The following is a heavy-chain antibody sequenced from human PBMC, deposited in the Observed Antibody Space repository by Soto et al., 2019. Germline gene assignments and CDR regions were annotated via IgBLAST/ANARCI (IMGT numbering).Heavy chain of an antibody. V-gene: IGHV4-31*03. CDR3: VRGGIAGHWFDP. CDR1: RAFINSAGFY. J-gene: IGHJ5*02. Sequence: SETLSLTCSVSRAFINSAGFYYSCICQPPGKGLAWLGYIFHSGSTLYTPSLRGRLTLSADTSRNQLSLHLTSVTAADTAVYYCVRGGIAGHWFDPWGQGILVT. CDR2: IFHSGST. D-gene: IGHD2-21*01.